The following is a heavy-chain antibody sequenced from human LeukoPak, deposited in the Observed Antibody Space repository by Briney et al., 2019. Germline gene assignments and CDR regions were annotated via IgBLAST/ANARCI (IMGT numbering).Heavy chain of an antibody. CDR2: ISYTGST. Sequence: TSETLSLTCSVSGGSLSSTNSFWGWIRRPPGKGLEWIGTISYTGSTSYNPSLESRVTISVDTSKNQLSLKLSSVTAADTAVYYCARHAYDTRGYSNRPFDYWGQGTLVTVSS. J-gene: IGHJ4*02. V-gene: IGHV4-39*01. CDR3: ARHAYDTRGYSNRPFDY. D-gene: IGHD3-22*01. CDR1: GGSLSSTNSF.